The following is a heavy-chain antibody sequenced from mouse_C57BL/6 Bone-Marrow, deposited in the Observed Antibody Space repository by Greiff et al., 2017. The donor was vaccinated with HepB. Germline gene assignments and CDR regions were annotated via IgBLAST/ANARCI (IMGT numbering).Heavy chain of an antibody. J-gene: IGHJ4*01. CDR1: GYTFTGYW. D-gene: IGHD2-4*01. CDR2: ILPGSGST. V-gene: IGHV1-9*01. Sequence: VQLQQSGAELMKPGASVKLSCKATGYTFTGYWIEWVKQRPGHGLEWIGEILPGSGSTNYNEKFKGKATFTADTSSNTAYMQLSSLTTEDSAIYYCARSYYDYDDVYYYAMDYWGQGTSVTVSS. CDR3: ARSYYDYDDVYYYAMDY.